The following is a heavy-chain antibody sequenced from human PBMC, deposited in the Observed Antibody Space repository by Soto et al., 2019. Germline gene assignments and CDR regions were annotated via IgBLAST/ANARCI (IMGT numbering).Heavy chain of an antibody. V-gene: IGHV3-64D*08. CDR1: GFTFSSYA. CDR2: ISSNGGST. Sequence: GGSLRLSCSASGFTFSSYAMHWVRQAPGKGLEYVSAISSNGGSTYYADSVKGRFTISRDNSKNTLYLQMSSLRAEDTAVYYCVKALGIFGVVGAFDIWGQGTMVTVSS. J-gene: IGHJ3*02. D-gene: IGHD3-3*01. CDR3: VKALGIFGVVGAFDI.